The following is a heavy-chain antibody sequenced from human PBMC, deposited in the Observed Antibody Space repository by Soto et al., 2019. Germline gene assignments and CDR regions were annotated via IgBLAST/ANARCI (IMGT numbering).Heavy chain of an antibody. CDR3: ARDSPPFDP. Sequence: QVQLVQSGAEVKKPGASVKVSCKASGYTFSSYHISWVRQAPGQGLEWMGWISAYNGNTNYAQKPQXSXTVXTDTSTSTAYMELRSLRSADTAVYYCARDSPPFDPWGQGTLVTVSS. J-gene: IGHJ5*02. CDR1: GYTFSSYH. CDR2: ISAYNGNT. V-gene: IGHV1-18*01.